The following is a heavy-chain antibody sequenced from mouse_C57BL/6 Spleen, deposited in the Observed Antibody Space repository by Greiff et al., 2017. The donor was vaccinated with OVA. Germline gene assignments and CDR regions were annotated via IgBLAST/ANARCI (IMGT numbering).Heavy chain of an antibody. D-gene: IGHD2-4*01. V-gene: IGHV1-55*01. CDR3: ARGGVYYDYVPWFAY. CDR2: IYPGSGST. J-gene: IGHJ3*01. Sequence: VQLQQSGAELVKPGASVKMSCKASGYTFTSYWITWVKQRPGQGLEWIGDIYPGSGSTNYNEKFKSKATLTVDTSSSTAYMQLSSLTSEDSAVYYCARGGVYYDYVPWFAYWGQGTLVTVSA. CDR1: GYTFTSYW.